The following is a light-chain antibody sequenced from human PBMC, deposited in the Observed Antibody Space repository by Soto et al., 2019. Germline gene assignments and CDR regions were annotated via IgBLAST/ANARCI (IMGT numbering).Light chain of an antibody. CDR1: QNINNY. CDR2: AAS. CDR3: QQYNNYWT. V-gene: IGKV1-16*01. J-gene: IGKJ1*01. Sequence: DIQMTQSPSSLSASVGDRVTITCRASQNINNYLTWYQQRPGKAPKLLIYAASSLQSGVPSRFSGSGSATEFTLTISSLQPDDFATYYCQQYNNYWTFGQGTKVDIK.